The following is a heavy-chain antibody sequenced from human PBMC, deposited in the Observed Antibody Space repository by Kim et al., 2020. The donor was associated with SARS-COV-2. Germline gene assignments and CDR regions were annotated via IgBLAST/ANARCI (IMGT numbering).Heavy chain of an antibody. V-gene: IGHV3-48*02. Sequence: GGSLRLSCAASGFTFSSYSMNWVRQAPGKGLEWVSYISSSSSTIYYADSVKGRFTISRDNAKNSLYLQMNSLRDEDTAVYYCARIDLLRDEPLNYYYGMDVWGQGTTVTVSS. D-gene: IGHD4-17*01. CDR1: GFTFSSYS. CDR2: ISSSSSTI. J-gene: IGHJ6*02. CDR3: ARIDLLRDEPLNYYYGMDV.